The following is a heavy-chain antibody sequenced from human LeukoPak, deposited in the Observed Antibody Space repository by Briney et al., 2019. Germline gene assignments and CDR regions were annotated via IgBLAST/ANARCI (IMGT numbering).Heavy chain of an antibody. CDR2: IKQDGSEK. CDR3: AKDRAFGQFLWGNDY. CDR1: GFTFSSYW. J-gene: IGHJ4*02. Sequence: GGSLRLSCAASGFTFSSYWMSWVRQAPGKGLEWVANIKQDGSEKYYVDSVKGRFTISRDNAKNSLYLQMNSLRAEDTALYYCAKDRAFGQFLWGNDYWGQGTLVTVSS. V-gene: IGHV3-7*01. D-gene: IGHD3-10*01.